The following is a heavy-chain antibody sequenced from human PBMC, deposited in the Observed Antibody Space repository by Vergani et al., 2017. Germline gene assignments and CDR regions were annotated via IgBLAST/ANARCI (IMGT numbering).Heavy chain of an antibody. CDR3: ARASLRALVGYYYYMDV. J-gene: IGHJ6*03. Sequence: QVQLQESGPGLVKPSETLSLTCTVSGGSISSSSYYWGWIRQPPGKGPEWIGYIFPSGNSDYNPSLKNRVSISLDKSKNQFSLWVNSVTAADTAVYFCARASLRALVGYYYYMDVWGKGKTVVVSS. D-gene: IGHD3-16*02. CDR2: IFPSGNS. V-gene: IGHV4-39*07. CDR1: GGSISSSSYY.